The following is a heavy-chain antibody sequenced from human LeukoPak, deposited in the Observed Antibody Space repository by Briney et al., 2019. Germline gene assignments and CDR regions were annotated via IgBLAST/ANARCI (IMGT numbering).Heavy chain of an antibody. V-gene: IGHV3-53*01. J-gene: IGHJ5*02. D-gene: IGHD4-17*01. CDR1: GFTVSRNY. CDR2: IYSGGIT. Sequence: GGSLRLSCAASGFTVSRNYMSWVRQAPGKGLEWVSVIYSGGITYYADSVKGRFTISRDTSKNTLYLQINSLRVEDTAVYYCIVFGDSNHWGQGTLVTVSS. CDR3: IVFGDSNH.